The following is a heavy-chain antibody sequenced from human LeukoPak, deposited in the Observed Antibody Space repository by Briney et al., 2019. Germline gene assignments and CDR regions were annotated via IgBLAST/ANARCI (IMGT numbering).Heavy chain of an antibody. D-gene: IGHD3-9*01. J-gene: IGHJ6*02. CDR3: ARARDILTGDYTPYYGMDV. V-gene: IGHV3-21*01. CDR2: ISSSSSYI. CDR1: GFTFSSYS. Sequence: PGGSLRLSCAASGFTFSSYSMNWVRQAPGKGLEWVSSISSSSSYIYYADSVKGRFTISRDNAKNSLYLQMNSLRAEDTAVYYCARARDILTGDYTPYYGMDVWGQGTTVTVSS.